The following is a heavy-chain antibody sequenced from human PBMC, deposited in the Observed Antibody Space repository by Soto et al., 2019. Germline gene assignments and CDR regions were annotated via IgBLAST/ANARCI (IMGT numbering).Heavy chain of an antibody. CDR1: GFTFSSYA. D-gene: IGHD5-18*01. CDR2: ISGSGGST. J-gene: IGHJ4*02. V-gene: IGHV3-23*01. CDR3: AKGRGYSYGSVDY. Sequence: EVQLLESGGGLVQPGGSLRLSCAACGFTFSSYAMSWVRQAPRKGLEWVSAISGSGGSTYYADSVKGRFTISRDNSKNTLYLQMNSLRAEDTAVYYCAKGRGYSYGSVDYWGQGTLVTVSS.